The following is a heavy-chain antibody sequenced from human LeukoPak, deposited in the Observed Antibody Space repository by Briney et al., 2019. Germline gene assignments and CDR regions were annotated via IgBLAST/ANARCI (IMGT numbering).Heavy chain of an antibody. CDR1: GFTFSSYA. CDR2: ISSNGGST. D-gene: IGHD3-22*01. V-gene: IGHV3-64*01. J-gene: IGHJ4*02. CDR3: ASGYYDSSGYLPY. Sequence: PGGSLRLSCAASGFTFSSYAMHWVRQAPGKGLEYVSAISSNGGSTYYANSVKGRFTISRDNSKNTLYLQMGSLRAEDMAVYYCASGYYDSSGYLPYWGQGTLVTVSS.